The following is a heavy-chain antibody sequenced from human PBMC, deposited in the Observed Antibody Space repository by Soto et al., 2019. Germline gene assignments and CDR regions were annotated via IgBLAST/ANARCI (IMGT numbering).Heavy chain of an antibody. V-gene: IGHV3-23*01. CDR1: GFTFSSYA. D-gene: IGHD2-15*01. CDR2: ISGSGSGT. Sequence: PGVSLRLSCAASGFTFSSYAMNWVRLAPGKGLEWVSSISGSGSGTYYADSVKGRFTISRDNSKNTLYLQVNSLTAEDTALYYCAKGPSGGKGFYCYYWGQGALVTVSS. J-gene: IGHJ4*02. CDR3: AKGPSGGKGFYCYY.